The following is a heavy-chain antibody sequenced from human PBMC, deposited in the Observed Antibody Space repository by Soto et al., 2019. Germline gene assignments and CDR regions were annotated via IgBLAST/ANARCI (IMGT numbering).Heavy chain of an antibody. D-gene: IGHD3-22*01. V-gene: IGHV3-23*01. CDR2: ISGSGGST. Sequence: GGSLKLSCAASGFTFSSYAMSWVRQAPGKGLEWVSAISGSGGSTYYADSVKGRFTISRDNSKNTLYLQMNSLRAEDTAVYYCAKATYYYDSSGYYPFDYWGQGTLVTVSS. CDR3: AKATYYYDSSGYYPFDY. J-gene: IGHJ4*02. CDR1: GFTFSSYA.